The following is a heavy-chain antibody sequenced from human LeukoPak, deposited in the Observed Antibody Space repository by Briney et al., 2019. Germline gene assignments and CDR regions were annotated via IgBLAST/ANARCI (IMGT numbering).Heavy chain of an antibody. CDR2: IYPGGTT. CDR1: GFTVSYNY. D-gene: IGHD6-19*01. CDR3: ARDRYSSGPGSWFDP. V-gene: IGHV3-66*01. J-gene: IGHJ5*02. Sequence: GGSLRLSCAASGFTVSYNYMSWVRQAPGKGLEWISIIYPGGTTYYADSVTGRFTISRDNSKNTLYLQMNSLRADDTAVYYCARDRYSSGPGSWFDPWGQGTLVTVSS.